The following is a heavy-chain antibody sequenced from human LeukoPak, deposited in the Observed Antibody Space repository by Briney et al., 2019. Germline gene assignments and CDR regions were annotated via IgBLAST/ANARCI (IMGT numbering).Heavy chain of an antibody. CDR3: ARGPVAGDFDY. CDR1: GFTVSSNY. V-gene: IGHV3-53*01. Sequence: PGGSLRLSCAASGFTVSSNYMSWVRQAPGKGLEWVSVIYSGGSTYYADSVKGRLTISRDNSKNTLYLQMNSLRAEDTAVYYCARGPVAGDFDYWGQGTLATVSS. J-gene: IGHJ4*02. CDR2: IYSGGST. D-gene: IGHD6-19*01.